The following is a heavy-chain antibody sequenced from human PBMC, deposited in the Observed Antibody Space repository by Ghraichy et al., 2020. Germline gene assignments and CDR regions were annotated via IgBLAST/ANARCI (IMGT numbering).Heavy chain of an antibody. J-gene: IGHJ5*02. V-gene: IGHV4-39*01. CDR3: ARQGPNYDFWSGLGWFDP. D-gene: IGHD3-3*01. CDR1: GGSISSGSYY. Sequence: SETLSLTCIVSGGSISSGSYYWGWIRQPPGKGLEWIGSIYYSGSTYYNPSLRSRVTISEDTSKNQFSLKLTSVTAADTAVYCCARQGPNYDFWSGLGWFDPWGQGTLVTVSS. CDR2: IYYSGST.